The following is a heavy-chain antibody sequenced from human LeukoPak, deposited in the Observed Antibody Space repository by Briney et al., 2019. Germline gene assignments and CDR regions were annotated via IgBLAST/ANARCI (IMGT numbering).Heavy chain of an antibody. D-gene: IGHD3-16*01. V-gene: IGHV4-39*01. J-gene: IGHJ6*03. CDR2: IYYSGST. CDR1: GGSISNSSYY. CDR3: AILEGRTQIWDYYYYIDV. Sequence: SETLSLTCTVSGGSISNSSYYWGWIRQPPGKGLEWIGSIYYSGSTYYNPSPKSRVTISVDTSKNQFSLKLSSVTAADTAVYYCAILEGRTQIWDYYYYIDVWGKGTTVTVSS.